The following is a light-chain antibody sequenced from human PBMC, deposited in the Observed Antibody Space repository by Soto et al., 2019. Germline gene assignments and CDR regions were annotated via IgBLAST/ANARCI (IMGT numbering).Light chain of an antibody. CDR2: DVS. CDR1: SSDVGGYNY. Sequence: QSVLTQPASVSGSPGQSITISCTGTSSDVGGYNYVSWYQQHPNKAPKLMIYDVSNRPSGVSNRFSGSKSGNTASLTISGLQAEDEAAYYCSSYSSTSTPYVFGTGTKLTVL. CDR3: SSYSSTSTPYV. V-gene: IGLV2-14*03. J-gene: IGLJ1*01.